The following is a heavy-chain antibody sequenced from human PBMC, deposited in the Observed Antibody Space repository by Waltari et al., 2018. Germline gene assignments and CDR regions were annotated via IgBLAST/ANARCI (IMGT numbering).Heavy chain of an antibody. V-gene: IGHV3-23*01. Sequence: EVQLLESGGGLVQPGGSLRLSCAASGFTFSSYAMSWVRQAPGKGLEWVSAISGSGGSTYYADSVKGRFTISRDNSKNTLYLQMNSLRAEDTAAYYCAKSQFDYGSGMDVWGQGTTVTVSS. J-gene: IGHJ6*02. CDR1: GFTFSSYA. CDR3: AKSQFDYGSGMDV. CDR2: ISGSGGST. D-gene: IGHD3-10*01.